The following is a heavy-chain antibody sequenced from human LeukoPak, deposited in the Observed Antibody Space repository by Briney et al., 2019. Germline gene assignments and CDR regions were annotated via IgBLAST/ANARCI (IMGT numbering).Heavy chain of an antibody. V-gene: IGHV1-2*02. D-gene: IGHD3-22*01. CDR2: VNPNSGGR. CDR1: GYTFTGYY. CDR3: ARDLSYDSSDYYYSEHAWHDY. Sequence: TSVTVSCKASGYTFTGYYMHWVRQAPGPGLEWMGWVNPNSGGRNYAKKLQGRVTMTRDTSISTAYIELSRLRSDDTAVYYCARDLSYDSSDYYYSEHAWHDYWGQGTLVTVSS. J-gene: IGHJ4*02.